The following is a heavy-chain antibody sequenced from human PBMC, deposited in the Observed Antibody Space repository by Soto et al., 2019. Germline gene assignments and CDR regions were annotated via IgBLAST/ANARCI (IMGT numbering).Heavy chain of an antibody. J-gene: IGHJ4*02. V-gene: IGHV4-4*02. Sequence: QVQLQVSGPGLVKPSGTLSLTCAVSGGSISSSNWWSWVRQPPGEGLAWIGEIYHSGSTNYNPSLMSRVTISVDKSKNHFSLKLSSVNDADTAVYYCARVAKDGVHGFDYWGQGTLVTVSS. CDR1: GGSISSSNW. D-gene: IGHD4-17*01. CDR3: ARVAKDGVHGFDY. CDR2: IYHSGST.